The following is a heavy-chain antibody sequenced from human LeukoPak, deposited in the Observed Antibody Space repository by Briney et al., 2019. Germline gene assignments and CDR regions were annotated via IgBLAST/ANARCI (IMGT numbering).Heavy chain of an antibody. CDR1: GYTFTGYY. J-gene: IGHJ3*02. Sequence: ASVKVSCKASGYTFTGYYMHWVRQAPGQGLEWMGWINPKSGGTVYAQKFQGRVTMTRDTSSSTAYMELSRLRFDDTVVYYCARGPRITIFGVVMANDAFDMGPRDNGHRLF. CDR2: INPKSGGT. V-gene: IGHV1-2*02. CDR3: ARGPRITIFGVVMANDAFD. D-gene: IGHD3-3*01.